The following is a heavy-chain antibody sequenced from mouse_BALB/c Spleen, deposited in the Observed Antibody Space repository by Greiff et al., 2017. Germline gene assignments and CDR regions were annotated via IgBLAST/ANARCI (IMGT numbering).Heavy chain of an antibody. CDR2: INPSSGYT. V-gene: IGHV1-4*02. CDR1: GYTFTSYT. D-gene: IGHD2-4*01. CDR3: ARRGITTGFYYAMDY. J-gene: IGHJ4*01. Sequence: QVQLKESAAELARPGASVKMSCKASGYTFTSYTMHWVKQRPGQGLEWIGYINPSSGYTEYNQKFKDKTTLTADKSSSTAYMQLSSLTSEDSAVYYCARRGITTGFYYAMDYWGQGTSVTVSS.